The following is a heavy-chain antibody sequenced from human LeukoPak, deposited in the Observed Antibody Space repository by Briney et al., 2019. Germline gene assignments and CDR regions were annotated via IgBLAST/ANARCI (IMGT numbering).Heavy chain of an antibody. CDR3: VRYNTGWYYY. CDR2: ISGNGGTT. D-gene: IGHD6-19*01. J-gene: IGHJ4*02. CDR1: GVKFSTVP. V-gene: IGHV3-64D*06. Sequence: GGSLRLPCSTTGVKFSTVPMHWVRQTTGKGLEYVSAISGNGGTTYYADSVKGRFIISRDNSKNTLYLQMSSLRAEDTAIYYCVRYNTGWYYYWGQGTLVTVSS.